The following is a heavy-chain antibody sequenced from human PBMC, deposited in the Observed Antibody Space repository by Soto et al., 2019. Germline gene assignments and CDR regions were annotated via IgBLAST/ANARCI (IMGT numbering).Heavy chain of an antibody. V-gene: IGHV4-31*03. D-gene: IGHD3-3*01. Sequence: SETLSLTCTVSGGSISSGGYYWSWIRQHPGKGLEWIGYIYYSGSTYYNPSLKSRVTISVDTSKNQFSLKLSSVTAADTAVYYCARGAVWCGYRPNYYGMDVWGEGTTVTVSS. CDR1: GGSISSGGYY. CDR2: IYYSGST. J-gene: IGHJ6*04. CDR3: ARGAVWCGYRPNYYGMDV.